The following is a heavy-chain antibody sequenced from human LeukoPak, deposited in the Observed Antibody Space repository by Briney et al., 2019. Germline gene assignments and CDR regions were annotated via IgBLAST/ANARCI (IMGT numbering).Heavy chain of an antibody. J-gene: IGHJ4*02. V-gene: IGHV4-4*07. CDR3: ARVSLVRGAPDYYFDY. D-gene: IGHD3-10*01. Sequence: SETLSLTCTVSGGSISNYYWSWIRQPAGKGLEWIGRIYTSGSTNYNPSLKSRVTMSVDTSKNQFSLKLNSVTAADTAVYYCARVSLVRGAPDYYFDYWGQGTLVTVSS. CDR2: IYTSGST. CDR1: GGSISNYY.